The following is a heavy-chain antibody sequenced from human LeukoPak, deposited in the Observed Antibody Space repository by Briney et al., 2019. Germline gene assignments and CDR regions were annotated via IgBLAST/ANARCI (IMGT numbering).Heavy chain of an antibody. V-gene: IGHV3-74*01. J-gene: IGHJ5*02. CDR3: ARDPRNVGLAP. CDR1: GFSLSGYW. CDR2: NNGDGSTT. D-gene: IGHD2-15*01. Sequence: GGSLRLSCVASGFSLSGYWMYWVRQAPGKGLMYITRNNGDGSTTNYADVVRGRFTMSRDNVKNTLYLQMNSLRVEDTAVYYCARDPRNVGLAPWGQGTLVTVSS.